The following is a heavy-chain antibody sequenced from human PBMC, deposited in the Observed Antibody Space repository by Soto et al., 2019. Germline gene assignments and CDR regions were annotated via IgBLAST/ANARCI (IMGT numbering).Heavy chain of an antibody. D-gene: IGHD3-10*01. CDR2: IYYSGST. V-gene: IGHV4-39*01. CDR3: ARDLYNYYGSGSYYPYYYYGMDV. CDR1: GGSISSSSYY. Sequence: SETLSLTCTVSGGSISSSSYYWGWIRQPPGKGLEWIGSIYYSGSTYYNPSLKSRVTISVDTSKNQFSLKLSSVTAADTAVYYCARDLYNYYGSGSYYPYYYYGMDVWGQGTTVTVSS. J-gene: IGHJ6*02.